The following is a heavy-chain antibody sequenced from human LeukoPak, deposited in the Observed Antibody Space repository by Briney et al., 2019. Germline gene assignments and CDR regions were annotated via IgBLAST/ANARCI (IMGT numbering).Heavy chain of an antibody. CDR1: GFTFSSYA. D-gene: IGHD3-3*01. CDR3: ARDRPTYYDFWSGYYTGIEHGMDV. V-gene: IGHV3-23*01. CDR2: ISGSGGST. J-gene: IGHJ6*02. Sequence: PGGSLRLSCAASGFTFSSYAMSWVRQAPGKGLEWVSAISGSGGSTYYADSVKGRFTISRDNSKNTLYLQMNSLRAEDTAVYYCARDRPTYYDFWSGYYTGIEHGMDVWGQGTTVTVSS.